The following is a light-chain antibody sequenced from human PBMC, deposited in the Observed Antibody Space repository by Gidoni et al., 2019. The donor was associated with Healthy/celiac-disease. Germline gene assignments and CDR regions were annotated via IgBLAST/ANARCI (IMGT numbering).Light chain of an antibody. V-gene: IGKV1-5*03. CDR2: KAS. J-gene: IGKJ1*01. CDR3: QQYNSYSPAT. Sequence: DCKMTQYHSALSASVGDRVTITCRASQTVSSWLAWYQQKPGKAPKLLIYKASTLESGVPSRFSGSGSGTEFTLPISSLQPDDFATYYCQQYNSYSPATFGQGTKVEIK. CDR1: QTVSSW.